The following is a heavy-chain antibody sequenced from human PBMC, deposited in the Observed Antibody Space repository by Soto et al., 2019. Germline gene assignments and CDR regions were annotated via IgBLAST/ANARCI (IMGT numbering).Heavy chain of an antibody. J-gene: IGHJ4*02. V-gene: IGHV3-30-3*01. Sequence: QVQLVESGGGVVQPGRSLRLSCAASGFTFSSYAMHWVRQAPGKGLEWVAVISYGGSNKYYADSVKGRFTISRDNSKNTLYLQMNSLRAEDTAVYYCARDRGNRLNYFDYWGQGTLVTVSS. CDR1: GFTFSSYA. D-gene: IGHD3-10*01. CDR3: ARDRGNRLNYFDY. CDR2: ISYGGSNK.